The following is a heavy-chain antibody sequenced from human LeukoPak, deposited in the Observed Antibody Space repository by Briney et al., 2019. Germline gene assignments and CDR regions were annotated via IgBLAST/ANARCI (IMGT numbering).Heavy chain of an antibody. D-gene: IGHD5-24*01. V-gene: IGHV3-30*02. CDR3: AKGLGLREAVDI. CDR1: GFTFSSYG. J-gene: IGHJ3*02. Sequence: GGSLRLSCAASGFTFSSYGMHWVRQAPGKGLEWVAFIRYDGSNKYYADSVKGRFTISRDNSKNTLYLQMNSLRAEDTAVYYCAKGLGLREAVDIWGQGTMVTVSS. CDR2: IRYDGSNK.